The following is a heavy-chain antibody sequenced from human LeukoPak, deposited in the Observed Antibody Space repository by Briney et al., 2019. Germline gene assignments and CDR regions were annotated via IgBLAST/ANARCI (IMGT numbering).Heavy chain of an antibody. J-gene: IGHJ6*02. CDR1: GFTFNSYN. Sequence: GGSLRLSCAASGFTFNSYNMNWVRQAPGKGLEWVSYISSSSSTIYYADSVKGRFTISRDNAQSSLYLQMNSLRAEDTAVYYCARDNGMDVWGQGTTVIVSS. V-gene: IGHV3-48*01. CDR3: ARDNGMDV. CDR2: ISSSSSTI.